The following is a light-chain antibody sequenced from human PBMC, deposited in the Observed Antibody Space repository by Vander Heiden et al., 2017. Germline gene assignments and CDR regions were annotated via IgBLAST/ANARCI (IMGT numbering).Light chain of an antibody. CDR3: QQSDSTPIT. J-gene: IGKJ4*01. Sequence: DIQITQSPSSLSASVGDRVTITCRASQSISSYLNWYQQKPGKAPKLLIYAASSLQSGVPSRFSGSGSGTDFTLTISRLQPEDFATYYCQQSDSTPITFGGGTKVEIK. CDR1: QSISSY. V-gene: IGKV1-39*01. CDR2: AAS.